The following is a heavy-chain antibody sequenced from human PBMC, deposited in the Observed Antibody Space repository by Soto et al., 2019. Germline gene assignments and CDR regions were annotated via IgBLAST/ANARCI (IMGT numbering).Heavy chain of an antibody. J-gene: IGHJ6*02. CDR1: GFTFSSYG. V-gene: IGHV3-30*18. D-gene: IGHD6-19*01. Sequence: QPGGSLRLSCAASGFTFSSYGMHWVRQAPGKGLEWVAVISYDGSNKYYADSVKGRFTISRDNSKNTLYLQMNSLRAEDTAVYYCAKDYLAGYYYYGMDVWGQGTTVTVSS. CDR2: ISYDGSNK. CDR3: AKDYLAGYYYYGMDV.